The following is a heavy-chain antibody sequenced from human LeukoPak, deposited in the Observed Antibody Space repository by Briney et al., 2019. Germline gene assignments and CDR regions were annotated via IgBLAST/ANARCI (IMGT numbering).Heavy chain of an antibody. CDR3: ARQTGSGLFILP. CDR1: GVSISSSNSY. Sequence: SETLSLTCTVSGVSISSSNSYWGWIRQPPGKGLEWIGTIYHSGSTYYNPSLKSRVTISVDTSKNQFSLKLTSVTAADTAVYYCARQTGSGLFILPGGQGTLVTVSS. D-gene: IGHD3-10*01. CDR2: IYHSGST. V-gene: IGHV4-39*01. J-gene: IGHJ4*02.